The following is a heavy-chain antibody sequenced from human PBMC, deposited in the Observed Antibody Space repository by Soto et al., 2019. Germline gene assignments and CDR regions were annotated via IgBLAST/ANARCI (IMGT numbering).Heavy chain of an antibody. CDR3: ARDEAPGIAAAGPYSFDY. CDR2: TYYRSKWYN. Sequence: PSQTLSLTCAISGDSVSSNSAAWNWIRQSPSRGLEWLGRTYYRSKWYNDYAVSVKSRITINPDTSKNQFSLQLNSVTPEDTAVYYCARDEAPGIAAAGPYSFDYRGQGTLVTVSS. D-gene: IGHD6-13*01. CDR1: GDSVSSNSAA. J-gene: IGHJ4*02. V-gene: IGHV6-1*01.